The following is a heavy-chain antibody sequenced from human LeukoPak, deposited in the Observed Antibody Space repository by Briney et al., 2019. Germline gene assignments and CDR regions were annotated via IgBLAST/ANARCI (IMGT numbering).Heavy chain of an antibody. V-gene: IGHV1-18*01. Sequence: ASVKVSCKASGYTFTSYSINWVRQAPGQGLEWLGWISTYNGNTNYAQKLQGRVTMTTDTSTSTAYMELRSLRSDDTAVYYCAKDRWRDGSSSFDNWGQGTLVTVSS. J-gene: IGHJ4*02. D-gene: IGHD6-6*01. CDR2: ISTYNGNT. CDR3: AKDRWRDGSSSFDN. CDR1: GYTFTSYS.